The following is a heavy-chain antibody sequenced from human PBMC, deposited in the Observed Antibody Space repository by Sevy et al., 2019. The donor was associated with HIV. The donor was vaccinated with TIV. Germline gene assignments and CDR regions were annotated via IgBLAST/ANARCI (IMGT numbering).Heavy chain of an antibody. V-gene: IGHV4-59*12. CDR3: AGRDDSTGYYRTDAFDI. D-gene: IGHD3-22*01. J-gene: IGHJ3*02. CDR2: VYYSGRT. CDR1: GGSISSFY. Sequence: SETLSLTCTVSGGSISSFYWSWIRQPPGKGLEWIGYVYYSGRTYYNPSLKSRVTISRDTSKNQFSLRLSSVTAADTGVYYFAGRDDSTGYYRTDAFDIWGQGTMVTVSS.